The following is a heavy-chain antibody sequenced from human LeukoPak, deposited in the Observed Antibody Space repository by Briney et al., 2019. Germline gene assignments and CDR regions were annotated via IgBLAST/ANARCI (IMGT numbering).Heavy chain of an antibody. D-gene: IGHD5-24*01. CDR3: AKKPPKIADGNWFDP. J-gene: IGHJ5*02. CDR1: GFTFSTYP. V-gene: IGHV3-23*01. Sequence: GGSPRLSCAASGFTFSTYPITWFRQAPGKGLEWVSAISASGGTTYYADSVKGRFTVSRDNSQNTVFLQMTSLRAEDTALYYCAKKPPKIADGNWFDPWGQGTLVTVSS. CDR2: ISASGGTT.